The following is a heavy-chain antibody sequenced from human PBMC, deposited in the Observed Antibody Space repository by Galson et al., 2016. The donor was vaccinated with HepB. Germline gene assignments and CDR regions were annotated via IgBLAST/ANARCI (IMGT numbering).Heavy chain of an antibody. D-gene: IGHD5-24*01. CDR1: GFSFNNYT. V-gene: IGHV3-21*01. Sequence: SLRLSCAASGFSFNNYTMNWVRQAPGKGLEWVSSISSSGTYINYADSVKGRFTISRDNAKNSLYLQMSSLGADDTAVYYCARDRDELLDSWGQGTLVTVSS. CDR3: ARDRDELLDS. J-gene: IGHJ4*02. CDR2: ISSSGTYI.